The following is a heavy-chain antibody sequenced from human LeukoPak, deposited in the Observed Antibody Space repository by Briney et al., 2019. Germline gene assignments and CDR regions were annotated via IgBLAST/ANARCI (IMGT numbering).Heavy chain of an antibody. D-gene: IGHD2-15*01. CDR1: GYTFTGYY. J-gene: IGHJ4*02. V-gene: IGHV1-2*02. CDR3: AREELYCSGGSCHLDY. Sequence: ASVKVSCKASGYTFTGYYMHWVRQAPGQGLEWMGWINPNSGGTNYAQKFQGRVTMTRDTSISTAYMELSRLRSDDTAMYYCAREELYCSGGSCHLDYWGQGTLVTVSS. CDR2: INPNSGGT.